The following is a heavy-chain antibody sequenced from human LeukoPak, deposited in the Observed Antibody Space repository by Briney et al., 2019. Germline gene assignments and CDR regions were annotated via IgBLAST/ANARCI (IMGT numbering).Heavy chain of an antibody. V-gene: IGHV4-39*07. Sequence: PSETLSLTCTVSGGSISSSSYYWGWIRQPPGKGLEWIGSIYYSGSTYYNPSLKSRVTISVDTSKNQFSLKLSSVTAADTAVYYCARYFDWLLSAHDAFDIWGQGTMVTVSS. CDR2: IYYSGST. J-gene: IGHJ3*02. CDR3: ARYFDWLLSAHDAFDI. CDR1: GGSISSSSYY. D-gene: IGHD3-9*01.